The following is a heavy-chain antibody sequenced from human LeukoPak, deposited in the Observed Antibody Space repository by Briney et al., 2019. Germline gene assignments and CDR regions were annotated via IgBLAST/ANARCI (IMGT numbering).Heavy chain of an antibody. CDR3: AREGNSGSSYGMDV. D-gene: IGHD1-26*01. CDR1: GYTFTGYY. CDR2: INPNSGGT. J-gene: IGHJ6*02. V-gene: IGHV1-2*04. Sequence: ASVKVSCKASGYTFTGYYMHWVGQAPGQGLEWMGWINPNSGGTNYAQKFQGWVTMTRDTSISTAYMELSRLRSDDTAVYYCAREGNSGSSYGMDVWGQGTTVTVSS.